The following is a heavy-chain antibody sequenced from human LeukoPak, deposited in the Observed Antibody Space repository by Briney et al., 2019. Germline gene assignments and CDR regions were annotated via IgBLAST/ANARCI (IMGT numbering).Heavy chain of an antibody. Sequence: GASVKVSCKASGYAFTNFYIHWARQAPGEGLEWMGWINYDSGGTNHAQKFQDRVTMTRDMSISTVYMEVRGLTSDDTAMYFCVRDANNRDGHGFYSFDDWGQGTLVAVSS. J-gene: IGHJ4*02. CDR1: GYAFTNFY. D-gene: IGHD1/OR15-1a*01. V-gene: IGHV1-2*02. CDR3: VRDANNRDGHGFYSFDD. CDR2: INYDSGGT.